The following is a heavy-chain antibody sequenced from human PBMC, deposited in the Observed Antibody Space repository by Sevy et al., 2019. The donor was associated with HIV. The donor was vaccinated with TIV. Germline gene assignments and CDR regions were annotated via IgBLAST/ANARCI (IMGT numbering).Heavy chain of an antibody. J-gene: IGHJ4*02. CDR1: GFTFSGYS. CDR3: ARDLHYYGSGSRGVDY. V-gene: IGHV3-48*02. D-gene: IGHD3-10*01. CDR2: ISSSSSTI. Sequence: GGSLRLSCAASGFTFSGYSMNWVRQAPGKGLEWVSYISSSSSTIFYADSVKGRFTISRDNAKNSLYLRMSSLRDEDTAVYYCARDLHYYGSGSRGVDYWGQGTLVTVSS.